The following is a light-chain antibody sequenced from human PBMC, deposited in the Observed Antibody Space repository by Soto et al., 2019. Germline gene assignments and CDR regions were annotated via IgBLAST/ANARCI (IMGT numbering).Light chain of an antibody. CDR2: KAS. Sequence: DIQMTQSPSTLSASVGDRVTISCRASQSINTWLAWYQQKPGKAPKLLIYKASILETGVPSRFSGSGSGTEFTLTFSSRQPDDFAPYYCQQYNGYGRFGQGTKVEIK. CDR3: QQYNGYGR. CDR1: QSINTW. V-gene: IGKV1-5*03. J-gene: IGKJ1*01.